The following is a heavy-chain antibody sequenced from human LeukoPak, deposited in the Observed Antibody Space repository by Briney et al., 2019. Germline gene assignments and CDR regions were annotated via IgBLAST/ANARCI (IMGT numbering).Heavy chain of an antibody. V-gene: IGHV4-34*01. J-gene: IGHJ4*03. CDR2: IDHRGDT. CDR1: GGSFSRYY. D-gene: IGHD5-24*01. Sequence: SETLSLTCAVSGGSFSRYYWSWIRQSPGKGLEWIAEIDHRGDTNYNPSVKSRVTISVDTSKNQFSLKVRSLSAADTAVYHCARGATISETGYFDFWGQGTLVTVSS. CDR3: ARGATISETGYFDF.